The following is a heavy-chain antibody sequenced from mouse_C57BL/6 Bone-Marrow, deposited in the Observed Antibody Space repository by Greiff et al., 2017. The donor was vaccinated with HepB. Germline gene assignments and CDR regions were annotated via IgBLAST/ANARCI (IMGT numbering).Heavy chain of an antibody. D-gene: IGHD2-1*01. CDR2: IYPGDGDT. CDR1: GYAFSSYW. Sequence: LVESGAELVKPGASVKISCKASGYAFSSYWMNWVKQRPGKGLEWIGQIYPGDGDTNYNGKFKGKATLTADKSSSTAYMQLSSLTSEDSAVYFCARDGNYVAWFAYWGQGTLVTVSA. CDR3: ARDGNYVAWFAY. V-gene: IGHV1-80*01. J-gene: IGHJ3*01.